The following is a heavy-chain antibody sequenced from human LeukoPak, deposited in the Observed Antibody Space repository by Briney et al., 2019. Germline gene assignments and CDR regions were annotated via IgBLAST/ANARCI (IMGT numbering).Heavy chain of an antibody. D-gene: IGHD4-17*01. CDR2: IKQDGSEK. CDR3: ASHDYGDYAFDY. J-gene: IGHJ4*02. V-gene: IGHV3-7*01. Sequence: PGGSLRLSCAAFGFTFSRYWMSWVRQAPGKGLEWVANIKQDGSEKYYVDSVKGRFTISRDNTKNSLYLQMNSLRAEDTAVYYCASHDYGDYAFDYWGQGTPVTVSS. CDR1: GFTFSRYW.